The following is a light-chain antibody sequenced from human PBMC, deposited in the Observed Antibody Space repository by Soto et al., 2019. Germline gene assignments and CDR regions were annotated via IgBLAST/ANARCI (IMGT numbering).Light chain of an antibody. J-gene: IGKJ4*01. CDR2: GAS. V-gene: IGKV3-20*01. Sequence: EIVMTQSPATLSVSPGERATLSCRASQSVGSSLSWYQQKPGQAPRLLIYGASSRATGIPDRFSGSGSGTDFTLTISRLEPEDFAVYYCQQYGSSLTFGGGTKVDIK. CDR1: QSVGSS. CDR3: QQYGSSLT.